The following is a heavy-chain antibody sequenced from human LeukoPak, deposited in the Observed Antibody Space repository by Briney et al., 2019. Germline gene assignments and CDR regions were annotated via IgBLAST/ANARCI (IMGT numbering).Heavy chain of an antibody. CDR1: GFTFISYT. Sequence: GGSLRLSCAASGFTFISYTMKWVRQAPGKGLEWGSSTSASGNYIYYADSVKGRFTISRDSAKSSLYLQMNSLRAEDTAVYYCARFGYCSSISCYAVWGQGTLVTVSS. CDR2: TSASGNYI. J-gene: IGHJ4*02. CDR3: ARFGYCSSISCYAV. D-gene: IGHD2-2*01. V-gene: IGHV3-21*01.